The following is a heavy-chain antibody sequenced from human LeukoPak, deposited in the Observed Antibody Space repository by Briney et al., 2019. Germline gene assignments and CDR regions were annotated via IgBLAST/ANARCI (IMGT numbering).Heavy chain of an antibody. D-gene: IGHD3-10*01. J-gene: IGHJ3*02. V-gene: IGHV3-48*01. CDR2: ISSSSSTI. CDR1: GFTFSSYG. CDR3: ARVVEESDAFDI. Sequence: GGSLRLSCAASGFTFSSYGMTWVRQAPGKGLEWVSYISSSSSTIYYADSVKGRFTISRDNSKNTLYLQMNSLRAEDTAVYYCARVVEESDAFDIWGQGTMVTVSS.